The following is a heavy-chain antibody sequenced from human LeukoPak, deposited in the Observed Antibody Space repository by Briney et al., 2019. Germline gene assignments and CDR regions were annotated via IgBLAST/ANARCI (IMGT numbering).Heavy chain of an antibody. CDR3: ARAYYYDSSGYMY. CDR2: IYSGGST. V-gene: IGHV3-53*01. J-gene: IGHJ4*02. Sequence: GGSLRLSCAASGFTVSSNYMSWVRQARGEGLGWVSVIYSGGSTYYADSVKGRFTISRDNSKNTLYLQMNSLRAEDTAVYYCARAYYYDSSGYMYWGQGTLVTVSS. CDR1: GFTVSSNY. D-gene: IGHD3-22*01.